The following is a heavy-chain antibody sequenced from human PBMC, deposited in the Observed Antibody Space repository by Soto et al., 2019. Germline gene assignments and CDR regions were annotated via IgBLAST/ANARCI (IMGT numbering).Heavy chain of an antibody. CDR3: AKLAGEREYFDY. CDR2: VSANNANT. Sequence: QGQLVQSAAEMKKPGASVKVSCKASGYTFSYYSIIWVRQAPGQGLEWMGRVSANNANTNYAQKLQGRVTMTADTSTSTAYMELRSLRPDDTAVYYCAKLAGEREYFDYGGQGTLVTVSS. J-gene: IGHJ4*02. V-gene: IGHV1-18*01. CDR1: GYTFSYYS. D-gene: IGHD1-26*01.